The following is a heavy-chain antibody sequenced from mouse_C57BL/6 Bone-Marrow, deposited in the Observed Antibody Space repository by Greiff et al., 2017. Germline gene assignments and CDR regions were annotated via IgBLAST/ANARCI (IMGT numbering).Heavy chain of an antibody. CDR3: ARYTWLWYVDV. Sequence: QVQLQQSGPGLVQPSQSLSITCTVSGFSLTSYGVHWVRQSPGKGLEWLGVIWSGGSTDYHAAFISRLSISKDNSKSQVFFKMNSLQADDTAIYYCARYTWLWYVDVWGTGTTVTVSS. D-gene: IGHD5-1-1*01. CDR2: IWSGGST. J-gene: IGHJ1*03. CDR1: GFSLTSYG. V-gene: IGHV2-2*01.